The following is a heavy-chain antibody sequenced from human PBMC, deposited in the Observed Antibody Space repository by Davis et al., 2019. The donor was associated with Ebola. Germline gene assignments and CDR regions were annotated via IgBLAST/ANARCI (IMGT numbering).Heavy chain of an antibody. CDR2: IYPGDSDI. D-gene: IGHD3-9*01. V-gene: IGHV5-51*01. J-gene: IGHJ4*02. Sequence: PGGSLRLSCKGSGYIFTDYWIDWVRQMPGKGLEWMGIIYPGDSDIRYSPSFQGQVTISADKSISTASLQWSSLKASDTAMYYCARLDYDVLTAYYVFDYWGQGTLVTVSS. CDR1: GYIFTDYW. CDR3: ARLDYDVLTAYYVFDY.